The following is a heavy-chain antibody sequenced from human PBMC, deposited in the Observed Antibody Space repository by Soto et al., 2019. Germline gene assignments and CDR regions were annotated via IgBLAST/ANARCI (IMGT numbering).Heavy chain of an antibody. V-gene: IGHV1-18*01. D-gene: IGHD2-8*01. J-gene: IGHJ6*02. CDR3: AKNGQPPYYYYGLDV. CDR1: GYTFTRYG. Sequence: QGHLVQSEAEVKKPGASVKVSCKASGYTFTRYGISWVRQAPGQGLEWMGWISGYNGDTNYAQKFQDRVSMTIDTSTGTAYMELRSLTSDATAIYYCAKNGQPPYYYYGLDVWGQGTKVTVSS. CDR2: ISGYNGDT.